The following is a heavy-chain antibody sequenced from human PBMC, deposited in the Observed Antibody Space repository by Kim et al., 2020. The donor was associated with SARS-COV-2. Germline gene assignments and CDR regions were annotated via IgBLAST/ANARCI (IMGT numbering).Heavy chain of an antibody. CDR3: ARGIPAVKGVLH. CDR1: GFSFSTYG. D-gene: IGHD6-13*01. CDR2: IWFDGRST. V-gene: IGHV3-33*01. J-gene: IGHJ4*02. Sequence: GGSLRLSCATSGFSFSTYGMHWVRQAPGKGLEWVALIWFDGRSTYYADSVKGHFIISRDNSKNTLHLQMNSLRVEDTALYYCARGIPAVKGVLHWGQGTLLTVSS.